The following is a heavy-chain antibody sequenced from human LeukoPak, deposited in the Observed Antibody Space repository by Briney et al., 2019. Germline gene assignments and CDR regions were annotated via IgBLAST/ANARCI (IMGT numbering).Heavy chain of an antibody. CDR3: ARVTQYGDFSYDY. J-gene: IGHJ4*02. V-gene: IGHV3-23*01. D-gene: IGHD4-17*01. CDR2: ISGSGGST. Sequence: GGSLRLSCAASGFTFSSYAMSWVRQAPGKGLEWVSAISGSGGSTYYADSVKGRFTISRDNSKNTLYLQMNSLRAEDTAVYYCARVTQYGDFSYDYWGQGTLVTVSS. CDR1: GFTFSSYA.